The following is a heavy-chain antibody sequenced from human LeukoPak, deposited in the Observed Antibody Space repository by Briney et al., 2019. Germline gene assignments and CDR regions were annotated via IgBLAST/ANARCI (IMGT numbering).Heavy chain of an antibody. V-gene: IGHV4-30-2*01. CDR3: ARRAASWVDHYYYMDV. J-gene: IGHJ6*03. Sequence: SETLSLTCTVSGGSISSGGYYWSWIRQPPGKGLEWIGYIYHSGSTYYNPSLKSRFTISVDTSKNQFSLKLSSVTAADTAVYYCARRAASWVDHYYYMDVWGKGTTVTVSS. CDR1: GGSISSGGYY. D-gene: IGHD2-15*01. CDR2: IYHSGST.